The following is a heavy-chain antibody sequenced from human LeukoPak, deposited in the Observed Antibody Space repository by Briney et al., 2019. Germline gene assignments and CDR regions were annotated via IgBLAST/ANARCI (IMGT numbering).Heavy chain of an antibody. J-gene: IGHJ4*02. D-gene: IGHD5-18*01. CDR1: GGSISSSNYY. CDR2: IYFSGTT. V-gene: IGHV4-39*01. Sequence: PSETLSLTCTVSGGSISSSNYYWGWIRQPPGKGLEWIGSIYFSGTTYYNPSLKSRVTVSADTPKKQFSLKLSSVTAADTAVFYCARHSWGYNYGHAPFDYWGQGALVTVSS. CDR3: ARHSWGYNYGHAPFDY.